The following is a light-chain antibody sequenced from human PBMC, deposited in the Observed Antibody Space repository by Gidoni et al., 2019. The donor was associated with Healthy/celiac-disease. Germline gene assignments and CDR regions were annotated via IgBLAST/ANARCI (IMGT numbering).Light chain of an antibody. Sequence: YVLTQPPSVSVDPGQTARITCGGNNIGSTSVHWYQQKPGQPPVLVVYDDSDRPSGIPERFSGSNSGNTATLTISRVEAGDEADYYCQVWDSSSDHPDVVFGGGTKLTVL. CDR2: DDS. V-gene: IGLV3-21*02. J-gene: IGLJ2*01. CDR1: NIGSTS. CDR3: QVWDSSSDHPDVV.